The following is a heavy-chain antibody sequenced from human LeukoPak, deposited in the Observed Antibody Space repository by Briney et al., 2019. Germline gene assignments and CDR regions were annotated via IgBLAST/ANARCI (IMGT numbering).Heavy chain of an antibody. D-gene: IGHD1-26*01. J-gene: IGHJ4*02. Sequence: ASVKVSCKASGYTFTGYYMHWVRQAPGQGLEWMGWINPDSGDTDYAQKFQGRITMTRDTSISTAYLELNSLTSDDTAVYYCVPTSGSFWVYFDYWGQGTLVTVSS. CDR1: GYTFTGYY. CDR3: VPTSGSFWVYFDY. V-gene: IGHV1-2*02. CDR2: INPDSGDT.